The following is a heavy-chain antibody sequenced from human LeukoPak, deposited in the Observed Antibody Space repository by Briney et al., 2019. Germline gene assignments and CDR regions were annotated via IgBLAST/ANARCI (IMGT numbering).Heavy chain of an antibody. CDR1: GGSISSSGYY. V-gene: IGHV4-39*07. Sequence: SETLSLTCTVSGGSISSSGYYWGWIRQPPGKGLEWIGSIYYSGSTYYNPSLKSRVTISVDTSKNQFSLKLSSVTAADTAVYYCARVMRNYYGSGSYYNPNYFDYWGQGTLVTVSS. CDR3: ARVMRNYYGSGSYYNPNYFDY. J-gene: IGHJ4*02. D-gene: IGHD3-10*01. CDR2: IYYSGST.